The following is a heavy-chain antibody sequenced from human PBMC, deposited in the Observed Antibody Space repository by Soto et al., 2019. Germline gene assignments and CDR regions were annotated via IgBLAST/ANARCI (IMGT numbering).Heavy chain of an antibody. CDR3: ARHGRADCGGDCYSAPLYYYYGMDV. D-gene: IGHD2-21*02. V-gene: IGHV5-51*01. CDR2: IYPGDSDT. CDR1: GYSFTSYW. J-gene: IGHJ6*02. Sequence: PGESLKLSCTGSGYSFTSYWIGWVRQMPGKGLEWMGIIYPGDSDTRYSPSFQGQVTISADKSISTAYLQWSSLKASDTAMYYCARHGRADCGGDCYSAPLYYYYGMDVWGQGTTVTVSS.